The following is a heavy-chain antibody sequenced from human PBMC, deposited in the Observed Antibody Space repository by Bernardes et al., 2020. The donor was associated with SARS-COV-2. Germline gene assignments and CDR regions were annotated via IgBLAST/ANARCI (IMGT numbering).Heavy chain of an antibody. J-gene: IGHJ4*02. Sequence: GGSLRLSCAASGFTFSSYSMNWVRQAPGKGLEWVSSISSDGAHIYYADSLRGRFTISRDNTKNSLYLQMNSLRAEDTAVYYCARKSLVGAGYDDNPHFDYWGQGTLVTVSS. CDR1: GFTFSSYS. CDR3: ARKSLVGAGYDDNPHFDY. D-gene: IGHD1-26*01. CDR2: ISSDGAHI. V-gene: IGHV3-21*06.